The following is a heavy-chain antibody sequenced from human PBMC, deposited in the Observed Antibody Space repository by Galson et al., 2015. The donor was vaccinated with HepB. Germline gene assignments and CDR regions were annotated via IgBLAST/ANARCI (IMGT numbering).Heavy chain of an antibody. J-gene: IGHJ4*02. CDR3: ARELPVVTAGYYFDY. D-gene: IGHD2-21*02. CDR2: INPSGGST. CDR1: GYTFTSYY. V-gene: IGHV1-46*01. Sequence: SVTVSCKASGYTFTSYYMHWVRQAPGQGLEWMGIINPSGGSTSYAQKFQGRVTMTRDTSTSTVYMELSSLRSEDTAVYYCARELPVVTAGYYFDYWGQGTLVTVSS.